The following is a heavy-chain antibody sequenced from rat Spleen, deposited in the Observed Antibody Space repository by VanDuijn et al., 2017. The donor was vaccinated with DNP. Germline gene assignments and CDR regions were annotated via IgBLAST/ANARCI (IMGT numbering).Heavy chain of an antibody. CDR2: INTGGGNT. D-gene: IGHD1-7*01. J-gene: IGHJ1*01. Sequence: EVQLVESGGGLVQPGRSMKLSCAASGFTFSNYYMAWVRQAPTRGLEWVASINTGGGNTYYRDSVKGRFTISRDNAKTTLYLQMDSLRSEDTAPYYCARNTRGTGTYWYFDVWGPGTMVTVSS. CDR3: ARNTRGTGTYWYFDV. V-gene: IGHV5-25*01. CDR1: GFTFSNYY.